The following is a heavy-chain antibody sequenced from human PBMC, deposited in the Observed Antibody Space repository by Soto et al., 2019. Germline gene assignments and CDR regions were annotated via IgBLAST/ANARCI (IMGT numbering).Heavy chain of an antibody. J-gene: IGHJ4*02. D-gene: IGHD2-15*01. CDR3: ATLPPRIVVVVLPIPS. Sequence: PSETLSLTCVVSGGSISSTNWWTWVRQTPGKGLEWIGEVYHTGSTKYNPSLKNRVTISVDKSNNQFSLNLKSVTAADTAVYYCATLPPRIVVVVLPIPSWGQGTLVTVS. V-gene: IGHV4-4*02. CDR2: VYHTGST. CDR1: GGSISSTNW.